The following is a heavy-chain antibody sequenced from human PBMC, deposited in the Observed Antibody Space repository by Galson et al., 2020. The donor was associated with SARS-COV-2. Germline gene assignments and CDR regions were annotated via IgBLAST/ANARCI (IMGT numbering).Heavy chain of an antibody. CDR1: GFTFDDYG. Sequence: GGSLRLSCEASGFTFDDYGMTWVRQVPGKWLEWVSTIKWNGGGTGYEDSVKGRFTISRDNAKNSLYLQMNSLRAEDTALYYCARGMRDFDYWGQGALVTVSS. J-gene: IGHJ4*02. CDR3: ARGMRDFDY. D-gene: IGHD3-10*01. CDR2: IKWNGGGT. V-gene: IGHV3-20*04.